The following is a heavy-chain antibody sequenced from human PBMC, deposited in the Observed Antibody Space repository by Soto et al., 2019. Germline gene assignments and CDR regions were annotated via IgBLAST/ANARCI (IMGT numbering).Heavy chain of an antibody. J-gene: IGHJ5*02. V-gene: IGHV3-9*01. CDR3: VRSSGSQSRAGWFDP. D-gene: IGHD1-26*01. Sequence: EVQLVESGGGLAQPGWSRRLSCAASGFNFDDHAMHWVRQTPGKGLEWVSGISWNSVTINYADSIKGRFTISRDNAKRTLYLQMNNLRPADTAMYFCVRSSGSQSRAGWFDPWGQGTLVTVS. CDR1: GFNFDDHA. CDR2: ISWNSVTI.